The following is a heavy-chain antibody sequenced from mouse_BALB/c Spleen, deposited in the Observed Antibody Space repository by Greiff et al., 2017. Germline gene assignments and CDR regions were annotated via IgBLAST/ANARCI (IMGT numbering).Heavy chain of an antibody. Sequence: EVKLEESGGGLVQPGGSRKLSCAASGFTFSSFGMHWVRQAPEKGLEWVAYISSGSSTIYYADTVKGRFTISRDNPKNTLFLQMTSLRSEDTAMYYCARSYGYDGYYYAMDYWGQGTSVTVSS. D-gene: IGHD2-2*01. V-gene: IGHV5-17*02. CDR1: GFTFSSFG. J-gene: IGHJ4*01. CDR2: ISSGSSTI. CDR3: ARSYGYDGYYYAMDY.